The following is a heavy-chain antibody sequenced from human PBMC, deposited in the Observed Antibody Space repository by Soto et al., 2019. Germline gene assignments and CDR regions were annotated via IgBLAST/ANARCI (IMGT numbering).Heavy chain of an antibody. CDR3: AREGYYYGSGSYY. CDR1: GFTFSSYS. V-gene: IGHV3-48*02. D-gene: IGHD3-10*01. J-gene: IGHJ4*02. CDR2: ISSSSSTI. Sequence: EVQLVESGGGLVQPGGSLRLSCAASGFTFSSYSMNWVRQAPGKGLEWVSYISSSSSTIYYADSVKGRFTISRDNAKNSLYLQMNSLSDEDTAVYYCAREGYYYGSGSYYWGQGTLVTVSS.